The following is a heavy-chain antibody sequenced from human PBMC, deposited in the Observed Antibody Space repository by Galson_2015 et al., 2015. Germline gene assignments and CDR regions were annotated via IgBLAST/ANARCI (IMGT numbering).Heavy chain of an antibody. Sequence: TLSLTCTVSGGSISSGDYYWSWIRQPPGKGLEWIGYIYYSGSTYYNPSLKSRVTISVDTSKNQFSLKLSSVTAADTAVYYCARAEDDYGDYANWFDPWGQGTLVTVSS. CDR3: ARAEDDYGDYANWFDP. CDR2: IYYSGST. CDR1: GGSISSGDYY. D-gene: IGHD4-17*01. J-gene: IGHJ5*02. V-gene: IGHV4-30-4*01.